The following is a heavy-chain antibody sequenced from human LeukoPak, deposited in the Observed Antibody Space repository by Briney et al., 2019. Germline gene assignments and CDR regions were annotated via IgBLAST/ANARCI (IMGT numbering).Heavy chain of an antibody. Sequence: LSLTCAVYGGSFSGYYWSWIRQPPGKGLEWVSYISISGSTIYYADSVKGRFTISRDNAKNSLYLQMNSLRAEDTAVYYCAELGITMIGGVWGKGTTVTISS. CDR3: AELGITMIGGV. CDR2: ISISGSTI. V-gene: IGHV3-11*04. J-gene: IGHJ6*04. D-gene: IGHD3-10*02. CDR1: GGSFSGYY.